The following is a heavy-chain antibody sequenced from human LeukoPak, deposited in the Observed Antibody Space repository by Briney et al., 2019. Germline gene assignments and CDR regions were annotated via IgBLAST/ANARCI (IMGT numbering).Heavy chain of an antibody. V-gene: IGHV4-59*08. D-gene: IGHD3-22*01. CDR2: TYYSGST. J-gene: IGHJ4*02. CDR3: ARGYYDSSGYSFDY. CDR1: GGSISSYY. Sequence: PSETLSLTCTVSGGSISSYYWSWIRQPPGKGLEWIGYTYYSGSTNYNPSLKSRVTISVDTSKNQFSLKLSSMTAADTAVYYCARGYYDSSGYSFDYWGQGTLVTVSS.